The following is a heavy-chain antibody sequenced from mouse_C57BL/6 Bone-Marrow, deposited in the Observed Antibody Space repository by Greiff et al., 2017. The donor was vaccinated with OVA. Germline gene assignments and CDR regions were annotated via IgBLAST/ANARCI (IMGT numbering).Heavy chain of an antibody. V-gene: IGHV14-3*01. Sequence: EVQLQQSVAELVRPGASVKLSCTASGFNIKNTYMHWVKQRPEQGLEWIGRIDPANGNTKYAPKFQGKATITADTSSNTAYLQLSSLTAEDTAIYYCAITVVADYDAMDYWGQGTSVTVSS. CDR1: GFNIKNTY. D-gene: IGHD1-1*01. CDR2: IDPANGNT. J-gene: IGHJ4*01. CDR3: AITVVADYDAMDY.